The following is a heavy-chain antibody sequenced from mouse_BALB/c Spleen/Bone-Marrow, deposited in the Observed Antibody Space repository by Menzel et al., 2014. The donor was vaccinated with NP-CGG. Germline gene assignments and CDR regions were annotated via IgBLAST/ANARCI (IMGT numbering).Heavy chain of an antibody. V-gene: IGHV4-1*02. CDR3: ARLNYYGNLFF. CDR1: GFDFSRFW. Sequence: EVQLQESGGGLVQPGGSLKLSCAASGFDFSRFWMSWVRQAPGKGLEWIGEINPDSSTINYTPSLKDKFIISRDNAKNTLYLQMSKVRSEDTALYYCARLNYYGNLFFWGAGTTVTVSS. CDR2: INPDSSTI. J-gene: IGHJ1*01. D-gene: IGHD1-1*01.